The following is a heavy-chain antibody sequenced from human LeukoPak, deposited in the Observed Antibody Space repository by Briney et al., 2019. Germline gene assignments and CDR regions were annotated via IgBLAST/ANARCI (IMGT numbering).Heavy chain of an antibody. CDR1: GFTFSGYW. CDR2: INLDGSVR. J-gene: IGHJ4*02. V-gene: IGHV3-7*03. CDR3: ATSDDSSCSD. Sequence: PGGSLRLSCAAAGFTFSGYWMCWVRQAPGKGLEWVANINLDGSVRHYVDSARGRFTISRDNAKNSLYLQMNSLRAEDTALYYCATSDDSSCSDWGQGTLVTVSS. D-gene: IGHD3-22*01.